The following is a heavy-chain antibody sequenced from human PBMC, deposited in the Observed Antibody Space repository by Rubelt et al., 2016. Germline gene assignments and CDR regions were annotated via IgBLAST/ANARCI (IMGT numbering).Heavy chain of an antibody. CDR3: AREQYSGYDNWFDP. J-gene: IGHJ5*02. D-gene: IGHD5-12*01. V-gene: IGHV4-31*03. Sequence: QLQLQESGPGLVKPSETLSLTCTVSGGSISSGGYYWSWIRQHPGKGLEWIGYIYYSGSTYYNPSLKSRVTISVDTSKNQFSLKLSSVTAADTAVYYCAREQYSGYDNWFDPWGQGTLVTVSS. CDR2: IYYSGST. CDR1: GGSISSGGYY.